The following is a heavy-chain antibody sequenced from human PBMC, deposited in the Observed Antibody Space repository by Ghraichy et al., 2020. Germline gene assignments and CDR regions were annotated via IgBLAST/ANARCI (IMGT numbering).Heavy chain of an antibody. V-gene: IGHV3-30*18. J-gene: IGHJ4*02. CDR3: AKEWRNLVGVCDY. CDR1: GFTFSSYG. CDR2: ISYDGSNK. Sequence: GGSLRLSCAASGFTFSSYGMHWVRQAPGKGLEWVAVISYDGSNKYYADSVKGRFTISRDNSKNTLYLQMNSLGAEDTAVYYCAKEWRNLVGVCDYWGQGTLVTVSS. D-gene: IGHD2-8*01.